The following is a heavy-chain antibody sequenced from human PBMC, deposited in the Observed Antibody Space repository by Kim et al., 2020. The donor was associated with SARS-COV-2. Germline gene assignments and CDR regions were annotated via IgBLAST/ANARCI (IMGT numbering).Heavy chain of an antibody. CDR2: N. D-gene: IGHD3-16*01. V-gene: IGHV6-1*01. J-gene: IGHJ6*02. Sequence: NNYAVSVERRITINPDTSKNQFSLHLNSVTPEDMAVYHCARGRGIYGMDVWGQGTTVTVSS. CDR3: ARGRGIYGMDV.